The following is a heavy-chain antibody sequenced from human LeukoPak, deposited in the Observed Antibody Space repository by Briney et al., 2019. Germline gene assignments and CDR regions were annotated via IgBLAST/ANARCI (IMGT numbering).Heavy chain of an antibody. V-gene: IGHV3-23*01. D-gene: IGHD5-12*01. J-gene: IGHJ4*02. CDR3: AKDGGYRGYDFQIDY. CDR1: GFTFSSYS. CDR2: ISGGGGST. Sequence: GGSLRLSCAASGFTFSSYSMNWVRQAPGKGLEWVSAISGGGGSTNYADSVKGRFTISRDNSKNTLYLQMNSLRAEDTAVYYCAKDGGYRGYDFQIDYWGQGTLITVSS.